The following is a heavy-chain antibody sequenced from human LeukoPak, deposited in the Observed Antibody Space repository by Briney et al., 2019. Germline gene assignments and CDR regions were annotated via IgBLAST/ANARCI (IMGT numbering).Heavy chain of an antibody. CDR2: IYHSGST. CDR1: GGSISSSNW. J-gene: IGHJ6*02. D-gene: IGHD3-10*01. Sequence: SGTLSLTCAVSGGSISSSNWWSWVRQPPGKGLEWIGEIYHSGSTNYNPSLKSRVTISIDKSKNRFSLKLSSVTAADTAVYYCARLWFGYYYYGMDVWGQGTTVTVSS. CDR3: ARLWFGYYYYGMDV. V-gene: IGHV4-4*02.